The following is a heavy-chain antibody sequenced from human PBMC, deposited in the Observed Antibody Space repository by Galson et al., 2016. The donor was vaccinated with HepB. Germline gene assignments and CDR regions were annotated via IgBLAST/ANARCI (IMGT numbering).Heavy chain of an antibody. CDR1: GGTDTNYA. J-gene: IGHJ6*02. CDR2: IIPMFGTP. D-gene: IGHD2-8*02. CDR3: TRPSLQGYCTGSRCPGSYYYGMDV. Sequence: SVKVSCKASGGTDTNYAISWVRQAPGQGLEWMGGIIPMFGTPNYAQRFQGRVTISADEATSTAYMELSRLSSEDTAVYFGTRPSLQGYCTGSRCPGSYYYGMDVWGQGTTVTVSS. V-gene: IGHV1-69*13.